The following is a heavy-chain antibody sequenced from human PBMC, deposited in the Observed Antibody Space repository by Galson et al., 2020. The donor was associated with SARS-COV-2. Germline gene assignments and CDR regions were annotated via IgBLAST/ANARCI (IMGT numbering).Heavy chain of an antibody. J-gene: IGHJ1*01. CDR2: LPENGFTT. V-gene: IGHV3-23*01. CDR3: AKEGGSGWATDYFED. D-gene: IGHD6-19*01. Sequence: GESLKISCAASGFTFSNYAMAWIRQAPGKGLEWVSLLPENGFTTYYGESVKGRFTISRDNSKNILYLQMNNLRADDTAVYYCAKEGGSGWATDYFEDWGQGTLVTVSS. CDR1: GFTFSNYA.